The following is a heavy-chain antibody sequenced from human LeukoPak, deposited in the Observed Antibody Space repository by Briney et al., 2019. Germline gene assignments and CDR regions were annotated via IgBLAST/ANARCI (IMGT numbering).Heavy chain of an antibody. CDR3: AREEMASGYYFDY. CDR1: GGSISAYD. J-gene: IGHJ4*02. V-gene: IGHV4-59*01. CDR2: IYYSGTT. Sequence: SETLSLTCTVSGGSISAYDWSWIRQPPGKGLEWIGYIYYSGTTNYNPSLKSRVTISVDTSKNQFYLKLSSVTAADTAVYYCAREEMASGYYFDYWGQGTLVTVSS. D-gene: IGHD5-24*01.